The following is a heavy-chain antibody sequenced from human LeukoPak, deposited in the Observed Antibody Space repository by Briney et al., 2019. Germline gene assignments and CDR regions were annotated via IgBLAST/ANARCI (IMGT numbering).Heavy chain of an antibody. CDR1: GYTFTSYY. D-gene: IGHD4-17*01. CDR3: ARSPGPVTNFDY. J-gene: IGHJ4*02. Sequence: ASVKVSCKASGYTFTSYYMHWVRQAPGQGLEWMGIINPSGGSTGYAQKFQGRVTMTRNTSISTAYMELSSLRSEDTAVYYCARSPGPVTNFDYWGQGTLVTVSS. CDR2: INPSGGST. V-gene: IGHV1-46*01.